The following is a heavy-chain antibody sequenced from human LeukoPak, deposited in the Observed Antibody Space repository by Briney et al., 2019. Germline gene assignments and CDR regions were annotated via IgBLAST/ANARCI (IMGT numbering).Heavy chain of an antibody. Sequence: GGSLRLSCAASGSTFSSYEMNWVRQTPGKGLEWLSYISSSGGTIYYADSVKGRFTISRDNAKSSLYLQMNGLRAEDTAVYYCARDSRQQLFDYWGQGTLVTVSS. CDR3: ARDSRQQLFDY. D-gene: IGHD4-11*01. J-gene: IGHJ4*02. CDR2: ISSSGGTI. V-gene: IGHV3-48*03. CDR1: GSTFSSYE.